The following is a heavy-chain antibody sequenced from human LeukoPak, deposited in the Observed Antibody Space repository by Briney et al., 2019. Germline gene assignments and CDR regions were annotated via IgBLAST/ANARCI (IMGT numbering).Heavy chain of an antibody. D-gene: IGHD6-6*01. V-gene: IGHV3-11*04. J-gene: IGHJ6*03. CDR3: ARAVMLSSSSPYYMDV. CDR1: GFTFSDYY. Sequence: GGSLRLSCAASGFTFSDYYMSWIRQAPGKGLEWVSYISSSGSTIYYADSVKGRFTISRDNAKNSLYLQMNSLRAEDTAVYYCARAVMLSSSSPYYMDVWGKGTTVTVSS. CDR2: ISSSGSTI.